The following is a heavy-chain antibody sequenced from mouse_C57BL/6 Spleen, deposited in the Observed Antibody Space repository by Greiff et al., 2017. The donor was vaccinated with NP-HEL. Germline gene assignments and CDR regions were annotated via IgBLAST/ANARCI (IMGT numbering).Heavy chain of an antibody. J-gene: IGHJ2*01. Sequence: EVQGVESGGGLVQPKGSLKLSCAASGFSFNTYAMNWVRQAPGKGLEWVARIRSKSNNYATYYADSVKDRFTISRDDSESMLYLQMNNLKTEDTAMYYCVRQSGYQFDYWGQGTTLTVSS. CDR2: IRSKSNNYAT. CDR1: GFSFNTYA. V-gene: IGHV10-1*01. D-gene: IGHD2-2*01. CDR3: VRQSGYQFDY.